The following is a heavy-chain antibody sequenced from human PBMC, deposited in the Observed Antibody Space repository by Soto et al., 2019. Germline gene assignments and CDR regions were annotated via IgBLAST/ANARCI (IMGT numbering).Heavy chain of an antibody. D-gene: IGHD3-10*01. CDR1: GFTFSSYA. Sequence: QVQLVESGGGVVQPGRSLRLSCAASGFTFSSYAMHWVRQAPGKGLEWVAVISYDGSNKYYADSVKGRFTISRDNSKNTLYLQMNSLRAEDTAVYYGARGTMVRGAPSHYYGMDVWGQGTTVTVSS. CDR3: ARGTMVRGAPSHYYGMDV. J-gene: IGHJ6*02. CDR2: ISYDGSNK. V-gene: IGHV3-30-3*01.